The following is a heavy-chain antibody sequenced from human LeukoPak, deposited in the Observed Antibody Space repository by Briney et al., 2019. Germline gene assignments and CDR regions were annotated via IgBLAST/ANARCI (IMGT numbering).Heavy chain of an antibody. CDR3: ARDYCSGGSCYPALDY. CDR2: IKQDGSEK. J-gene: IGHJ4*02. V-gene: IGHV3-7*01. D-gene: IGHD2-15*01. Sequence: GGSLRLSCAASGFTFSSYWMSWVRQAPGKGLEWVANIKQDGSEKYYVDSVKGRFTISRDNAKNSLYLQMNSLRAEDTAVYYCARDYCSGGSCYPALDYWGQGTLVTVSS. CDR1: GFTFSSYW.